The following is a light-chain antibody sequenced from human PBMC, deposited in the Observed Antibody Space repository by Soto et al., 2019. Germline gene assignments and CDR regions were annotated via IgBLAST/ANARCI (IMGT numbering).Light chain of an antibody. Sequence: DIQMTQSPSTLSASVGDRVTITCRASQGISTWLAWYQQKPGKAPKLLIYKASSLEGGVPSRFSGSGSGTEFYITVSSLQPDDFATYYCQQYNTYPLTFGGGTTVEIK. CDR3: QQYNTYPLT. V-gene: IGKV1-5*03. CDR1: QGISTW. J-gene: IGKJ4*01. CDR2: KAS.